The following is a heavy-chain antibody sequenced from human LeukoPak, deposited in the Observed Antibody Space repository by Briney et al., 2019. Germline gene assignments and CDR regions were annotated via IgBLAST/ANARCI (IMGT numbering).Heavy chain of an antibody. CDR2: INPNSGGT. J-gene: IGHJ4*02. CDR1: GYTFTVYY. D-gene: IGHD3-9*01. CDR3: ARDRYYDILTGYSISLFDY. V-gene: IGHV1-2*02. Sequence: ASVKVSCKASGYTFTVYYMHWVRQAPGQGLEWMGWINPNSGGTNYAQKFQGRVTMTRDTSISTAYMELSRLRSDDTAVYYCARDRYYDILTGYSISLFDYWGQGTLVTVSS.